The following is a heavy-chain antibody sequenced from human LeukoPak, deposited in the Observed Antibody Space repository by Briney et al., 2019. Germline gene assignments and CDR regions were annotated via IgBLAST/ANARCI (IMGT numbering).Heavy chain of an antibody. D-gene: IGHD3-3*01. J-gene: IGHJ4*02. V-gene: IGHV3-23*01. CDR3: AKDIGPGSEHLECLDY. CDR1: GFTFSSYA. Sequence: PGGSLRLSCAASGFTFSSYAMSWVRQAPGKGLEWVSAISGSGGSTYYADSVRGRFTISRDNSKNTLYLQMNSLRAEDTAVYYCAKDIGPGSEHLECLDYWGQGTLVTVSS. CDR2: ISGSGGST.